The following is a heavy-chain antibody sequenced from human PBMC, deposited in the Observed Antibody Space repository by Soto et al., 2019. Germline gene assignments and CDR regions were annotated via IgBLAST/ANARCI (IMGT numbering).Heavy chain of an antibody. J-gene: IGHJ6*02. CDR3: AKALRYFDCLVRPLNAIDV. CDR2: IIPLYGTV. V-gene: IGHV1-69*06. Sequence: SVKVSCKASGGTFNSYGISWVRQAPGQGLDWMGVIIPLYGTVNYAQKFQGRVSITADKSTSTAYMDLNSLRSDDTAVYYCAKALRYFDCLVRPLNAIDVWGQGTTVTVSS. D-gene: IGHD3-9*01. CDR1: GGTFNSYG.